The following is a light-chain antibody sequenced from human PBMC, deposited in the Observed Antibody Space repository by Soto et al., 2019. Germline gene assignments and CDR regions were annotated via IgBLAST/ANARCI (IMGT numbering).Light chain of an antibody. CDR3: QQSAGSPRT. CDR2: SAS. CDR1: QNLGTLY. V-gene: IGKV3-20*01. J-gene: IGKJ1*01. Sequence: EIVLTQSPGTLSLSPGERGTLSCRASQNLGTLYLAWFQQKSGQAPRLLIYSASRRATGIPDRFTGSGSGTDFTLTINRVEPEDFALSFCQQSAGSPRTFRQGTKVDIK.